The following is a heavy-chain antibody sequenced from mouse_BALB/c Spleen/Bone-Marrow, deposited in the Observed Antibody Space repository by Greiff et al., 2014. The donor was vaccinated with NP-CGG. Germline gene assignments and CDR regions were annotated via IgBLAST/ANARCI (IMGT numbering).Heavy chain of an antibody. CDR3: AKGVVSDY. CDR1: GYIFTTYN. D-gene: IGHD1-1*01. J-gene: IGHJ2*01. CDR2: IDPYNDDA. Sequence: VQLQQSGPELVKPGASVKVSCKASGYIFTTYNMYWVKRSHGKSLEWIGYIDPYNDDATYNQKFKGKATLTVDKSSSTAYLHLNSLTSEDSAVYYCAKGVVSDYWGQGTTLTVSS. V-gene: IGHV1S135*01.